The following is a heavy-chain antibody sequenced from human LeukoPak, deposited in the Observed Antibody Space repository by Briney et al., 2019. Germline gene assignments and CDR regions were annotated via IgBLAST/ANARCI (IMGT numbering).Heavy chain of an antibody. J-gene: IGHJ5*01. CDR2: IGPGGDI. CDR1: GFSFTAYS. V-gene: IGHV3-48*01. CDR3: ARRFDS. Sequence: PGGSLRLSCAASGFSFTAYSMNWVRQAPGRGLEWISYIGPGGDIYYADSVTGRFTVSRDTAKNSLYLQMNGLRVEDTAVYYCARRFDSWGQGTLVTFSS.